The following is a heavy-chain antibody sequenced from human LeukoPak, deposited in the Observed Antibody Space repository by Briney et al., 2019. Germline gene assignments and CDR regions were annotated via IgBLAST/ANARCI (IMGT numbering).Heavy chain of an antibody. V-gene: IGHV1-2*02. Sequence: GASVKVSCKASGGTFSSYAISWVRQAPGQGLEWMGWINPNSGGTNYAQKFQGRVTMTRDTSISTAYMELSRLRSDDTAVYYCARDQDYYDSSGCLDIWGQGTMVTVSS. D-gene: IGHD3-22*01. CDR3: ARDQDYYDSSGCLDI. CDR1: GGTFSSYA. J-gene: IGHJ3*02. CDR2: INPNSGGT.